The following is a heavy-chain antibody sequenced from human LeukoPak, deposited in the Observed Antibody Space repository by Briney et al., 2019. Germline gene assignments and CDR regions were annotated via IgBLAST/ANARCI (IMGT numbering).Heavy chain of an antibody. D-gene: IGHD3-16*01. J-gene: IGHJ4*02. CDR1: GFTYSSYW. Sequence: PGGPLRLSCAASGFTYSSYWMTWVRQAPRKGLEWVANIKHNGDELNYVDSVEDRFTISRDNAKNSLYLHMTGLRAEDTAVYYCARELRTFDSWGQGTLVTVSS. CDR2: IKHNGDEL. CDR3: ARELRTFDS. V-gene: IGHV3-7*01.